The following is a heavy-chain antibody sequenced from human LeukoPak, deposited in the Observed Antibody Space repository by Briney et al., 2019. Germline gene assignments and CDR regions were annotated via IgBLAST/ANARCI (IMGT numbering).Heavy chain of an antibody. Sequence: PSETLSLTCTVSGGSISSGGYYWSWIRQHPGKGLEWIGYIYYSGSTNYNPSLKSRVTISVDTSKNQFSLKLSSVTAADTAVYYCARGLGRSGANWLDPWGQGTLVTVSS. CDR3: ARGLGRSGANWLDP. CDR1: GGSISSGGYY. J-gene: IGHJ5*02. CDR2: IYYSGST. V-gene: IGHV4-61*08. D-gene: IGHD4/OR15-4a*01.